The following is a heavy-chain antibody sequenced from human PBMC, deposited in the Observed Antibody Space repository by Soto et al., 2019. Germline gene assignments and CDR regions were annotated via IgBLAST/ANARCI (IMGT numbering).Heavy chain of an antibody. D-gene: IGHD4-17*01. V-gene: IGHV4-31*03. CDR1: GDSISSGGYY. CDR2: IYYSGST. CDR3: ARGLSVTLFDF. J-gene: IGHJ4*02. Sequence: QVQLQESGPGLAQPSQTLSLACTVSGDSISSGGYYWSWIRQHPGKGLEWIGYIYYSGSTFYNPSLKSRVTISVDTSKNQFSLKLSSVTAADTAVYYCARGLSVTLFDFWGQGTLVTVSS.